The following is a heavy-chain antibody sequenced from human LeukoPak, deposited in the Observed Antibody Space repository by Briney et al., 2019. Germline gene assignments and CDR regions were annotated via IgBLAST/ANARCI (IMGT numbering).Heavy chain of an antibody. D-gene: IGHD1-26*01. V-gene: IGHV1-8*01. Sequence: ASVKVSCKASGYTFTSYDINWVRQATGQGLEWMGWMNPNSGNTGYAQKFQGRVTMTRNTSITTAYTELSSLRSEDTAVYYCARSKVGTSTLPIDYWGQGTLVTVSS. J-gene: IGHJ4*02. CDR2: MNPNSGNT. CDR3: ARSKVGTSTLPIDY. CDR1: GYTFTSYD.